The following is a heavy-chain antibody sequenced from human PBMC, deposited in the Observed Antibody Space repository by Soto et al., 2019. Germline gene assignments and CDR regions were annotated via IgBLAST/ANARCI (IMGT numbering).Heavy chain of an antibody. CDR3: ARDRRTGDGAFDI. CDR2: IYSGGST. J-gene: IGHJ3*02. CDR1: GFTVSSNY. Sequence: GGSLRLSCAASGFTVSSNYMSWVRQAPGKGLEWVSVIYSGGSTYYADSVKGRFTISRDNSKNTLYLQMNSLRAEDTAVYDCARDRRTGDGAFDIWGQGTMVTVSS. D-gene: IGHD7-27*01. V-gene: IGHV3-66*02.